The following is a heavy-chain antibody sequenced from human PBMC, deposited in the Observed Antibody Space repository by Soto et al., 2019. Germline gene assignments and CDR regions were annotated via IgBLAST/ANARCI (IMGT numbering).Heavy chain of an antibody. Sequence: EVQLLESGGGLVQPGGSLRLSCAASGFTFSSYAMSWVRQAPGKGLEWVSAISGSGGSTYYADSVKGRFTISRDNSKNTLYLQMNSLRSEDTAVYYFAKDITVESVVDIWGQGTMVTVSS. J-gene: IGHJ3*02. D-gene: IGHD3-10*01. V-gene: IGHV3-23*01. CDR2: ISGSGGST. CDR1: GFTFSSYA. CDR3: AKDITVESVVDI.